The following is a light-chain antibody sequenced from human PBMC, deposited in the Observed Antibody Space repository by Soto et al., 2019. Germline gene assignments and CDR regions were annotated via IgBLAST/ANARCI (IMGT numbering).Light chain of an antibody. Sequence: EIVLTQSPGTLSLSPGERGTLSCRASQSLSSSYLAWYQQKPGQAPRLLIFGASSRATGIPDRFSGSGSGSDFTLTISRLEPEDFAVYYCQQYATSPTFGGGTRLEIK. CDR2: GAS. CDR3: QQYATSPT. CDR1: QSLSSSY. J-gene: IGKJ4*01. V-gene: IGKV3-20*01.